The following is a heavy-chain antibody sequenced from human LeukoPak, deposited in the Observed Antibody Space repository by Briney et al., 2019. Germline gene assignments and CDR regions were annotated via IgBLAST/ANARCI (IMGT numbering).Heavy chain of an antibody. CDR2: INKDGSKK. Sequence: PGGSLRLSCAASGFTFSSYWMSWVRQTPGKGLEWVANINKDGSKKYYVDSVKDGVTISRDNTKNSLYLQMNSLRAEDTAVYYCAIYCSGGSCFRNWGQGTLVTVSS. V-gene: IGHV3-7*05. J-gene: IGHJ4*02. CDR3: AIYCSGGSCFRN. CDR1: GFTFSSYW. D-gene: IGHD2-15*01.